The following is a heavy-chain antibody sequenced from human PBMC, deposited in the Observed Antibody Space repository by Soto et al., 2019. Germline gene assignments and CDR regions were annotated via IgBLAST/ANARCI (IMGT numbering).Heavy chain of an antibody. J-gene: IGHJ4*02. D-gene: IGHD2-15*01. CDR3: ARFLLVDYFDY. CDR1: GFTFSSYW. Sequence: GGSLRLSCAASGFTFSSYWMSWVRQAPGKGLEWVANIKQDGSEKYYVDSVKGRFTISRDNAKNSLYLQMNSLRAEDTAVYYFARFLLVDYFDYWGQGTLVTVSS. CDR2: IKQDGSEK. V-gene: IGHV3-7*05.